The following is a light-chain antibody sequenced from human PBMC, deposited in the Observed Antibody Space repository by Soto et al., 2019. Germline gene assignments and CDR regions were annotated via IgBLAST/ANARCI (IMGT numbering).Light chain of an antibody. Sequence: QPVLTQPPSASGTPGQRVTISCSGSSSNIGSNAVSWYQQLPGTAPKLLIYDNHQRPSGVPDRFSGSKSGTSASLAISGLQSDDEAEYYCAAWDDSLSGFYVFGSGTKLTVL. CDR1: SSNIGSNA. V-gene: IGLV1-44*01. CDR2: DNH. J-gene: IGLJ1*01. CDR3: AAWDDSLSGFYV.